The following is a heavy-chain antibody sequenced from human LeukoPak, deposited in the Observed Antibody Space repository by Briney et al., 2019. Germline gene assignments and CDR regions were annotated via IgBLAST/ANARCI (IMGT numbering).Heavy chain of an antibody. CDR3: ARDLEDIVVVPAAIRY. CDR2: VYPNTGGT. V-gene: IGHV1-2*02. CDR1: VYTFTDYY. J-gene: IGHJ4*02. Sequence: ASVKVSCKASVYTFTDYYVHWVRQAPGQGLEWMGWVYPNTGGTNYAQKFQGRVTMTRDTSISTAYMELSRLRSDDTAVYYCARDLEDIVVVPAAIRYWGQGTLVTVSS. D-gene: IGHD2-2*01.